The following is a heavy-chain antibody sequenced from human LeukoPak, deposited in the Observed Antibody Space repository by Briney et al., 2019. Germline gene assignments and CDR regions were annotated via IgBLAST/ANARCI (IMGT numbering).Heavy chain of an antibody. V-gene: IGHV1-8*01. Sequence: ASVKVSCKASGYTFTSYDINWVRRATGQGLEWMGWMNPNSGNTGYAQKFQGRVTMTRNTSISTAYMELSSLRSEDTAVYYCARGEVYYYDSSGPKGPSFDYWGQGTLVTVSS. CDR1: GYTFTSYD. D-gene: IGHD3-22*01. J-gene: IGHJ4*02. CDR2: MNPNSGNT. CDR3: ARGEVYYYDSSGPKGPSFDY.